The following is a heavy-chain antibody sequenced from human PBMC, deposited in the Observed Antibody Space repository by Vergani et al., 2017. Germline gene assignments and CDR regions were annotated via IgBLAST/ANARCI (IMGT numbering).Heavy chain of an antibody. D-gene: IGHD2-21*01. CDR3: ARHISVVRPSSMTAFDY. CDR2: IYYSGST. V-gene: IGHV4-61*01. Sequence: QVQLQESGPGLVKPSETLSLTCTVSGGSVSSGSYYWSWIRQPPGKGLEWIGYIYYSGSTNYNPSLKSRVTISVDTSKNQFSLKLSSVTAADTAVYYCARHISVVRPSSMTAFDYWGQGTLVTVSS. J-gene: IGHJ4*02. CDR1: GGSVSSGSYY.